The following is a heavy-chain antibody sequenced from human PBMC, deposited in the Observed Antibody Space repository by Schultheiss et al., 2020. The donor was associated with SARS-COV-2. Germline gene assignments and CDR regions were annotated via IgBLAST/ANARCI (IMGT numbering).Heavy chain of an antibody. Sequence: SETLSLTCTVSGGSISSYYWSWIRQPPGKGLEWIGYIYYSGSTNYNPSLKSRVTISVDTSKNQFSLKLSSVTAADTAVYYCARDLKGGSYLWVGYYYGMDVWGQGTTVTVSS. CDR3: ARDLKGGSYLWVGYYYGMDV. V-gene: IGHV4-59*01. J-gene: IGHJ6*02. CDR2: IYYSGST. CDR1: GGSISSYY. D-gene: IGHD1-26*01.